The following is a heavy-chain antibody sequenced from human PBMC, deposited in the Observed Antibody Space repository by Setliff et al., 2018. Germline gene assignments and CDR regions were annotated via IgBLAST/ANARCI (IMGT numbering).Heavy chain of an antibody. CDR1: GWSFSNYY. J-gene: IGHJ4*02. CDR2: INDSGTT. CDR3: RLAHCSNNCEEALDY. V-gene: IGHV4-34*01. Sequence: SETLSLTCTVYGWSFSNYYWGWIRQSPGKGLEWIGEINDSGTTNYSPSLKSRVTISLDASTNQFSLKLRSVSAADTAVYYFRLAHCSNNCEEALDYWSQGTLVTVSS. D-gene: IGHD2-2*01.